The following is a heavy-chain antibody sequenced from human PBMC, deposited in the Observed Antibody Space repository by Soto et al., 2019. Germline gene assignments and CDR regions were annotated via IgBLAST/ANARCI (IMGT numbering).Heavy chain of an antibody. Sequence: GGSLRLSCAASGFTFSSYWMHWVRQAPGKGLVWVSRINSDGSSTSYADSVKGRFTISRDNAKNTLYLQMNSLRAEDTAVYYCARGDIVVVPALLGFDYWGQGTLVTVSS. CDR3: ARGDIVVVPALLGFDY. CDR2: INSDGSST. V-gene: IGHV3-74*01. CDR1: GFTFSSYW. D-gene: IGHD2-2*01. J-gene: IGHJ4*02.